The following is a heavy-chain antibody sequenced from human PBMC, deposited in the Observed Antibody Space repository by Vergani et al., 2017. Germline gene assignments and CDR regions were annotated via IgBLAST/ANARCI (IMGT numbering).Heavy chain of an antibody. D-gene: IGHD3-10*01. CDR1: GGTFSSYA. Sequence: QVQLVQSGAEVKKPGSSVKVSCKASGGTFSSYAISWVRQAPGQGLEWMGIINPSGGSTSYAQKFQGRVTMTRDTSTSTVYMELSSLRSEDSAVYYCARDMXRGVIPLNYGMDVWGQGTTVTVSS. V-gene: IGHV1-46*03. J-gene: IGHJ6*02. CDR3: ARDMXRGVIPLNYGMDV. CDR2: INPSGGST.